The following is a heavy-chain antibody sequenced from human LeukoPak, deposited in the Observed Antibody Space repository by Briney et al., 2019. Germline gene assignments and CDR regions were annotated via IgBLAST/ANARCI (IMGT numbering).Heavy chain of an antibody. CDR2: IYYSGSS. CDR3: ASLRGRGYYARGFDY. V-gene: IGHV4-39*01. Sequence: SETLSLTCTVSSGSISSSSYYWGWIRQPPGKGLEWIGCIYYSGSSYYIPSLKSRVTISVATSKNQFSLKLSSVTAADTDVYSCASLRGRGYYARGFDYWGQGTLVTVSS. D-gene: IGHD1-26*01. J-gene: IGHJ4*02. CDR1: SGSISSSSYY.